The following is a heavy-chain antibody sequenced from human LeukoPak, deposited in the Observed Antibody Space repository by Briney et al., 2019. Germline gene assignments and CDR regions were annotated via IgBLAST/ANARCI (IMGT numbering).Heavy chain of an antibody. J-gene: IGHJ4*02. V-gene: IGHV3-23*01. Sequence: GGSLRLSCAASGFTFNSYAMSWVRQAPGKGLEWVSTIGGSDGSTDYADSVKGRFTISRDNSKNTLYLQMKSLRAEDTAVYYCAREPGYSTGWGIDNWGQGTLVTVPS. CDR2: IGGSDGST. CDR1: GFTFNSYA. D-gene: IGHD6-19*01. CDR3: AREPGYSTGWGIDN.